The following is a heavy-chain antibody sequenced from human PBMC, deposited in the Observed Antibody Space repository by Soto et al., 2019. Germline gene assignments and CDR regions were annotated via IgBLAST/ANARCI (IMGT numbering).Heavy chain of an antibody. V-gene: IGHV1-8*01. D-gene: IGHD3-10*01. CDR3: ARGSYGAGMRVAFDI. J-gene: IGHJ3*02. CDR1: GYTFTSYD. Sequence: ASVKVSCKASGYTFTSYDINWVRQATGQGLEWMGWMNPNSGNTGYAQKFQGRVTMTRNTSISTAYMELSSLRYEATAVYYCARGSYGAGMRVAFDIWGQGTMVTVSS. CDR2: MNPNSGNT.